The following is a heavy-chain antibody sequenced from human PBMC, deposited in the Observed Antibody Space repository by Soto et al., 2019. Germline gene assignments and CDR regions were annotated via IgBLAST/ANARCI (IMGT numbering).Heavy chain of an antibody. Sequence: GESLKISCKGSGYSFTSYWIGWVRQMPGKGLEWMGIIYPGDSDTRYSPSFQGQVTISADKSISTAYLQWSSLKASDTAMYYCARSPSCSSTSCYFDYWGQGTLVTVSS. CDR3: ARSPSCSSTSCYFDY. D-gene: IGHD2-2*01. V-gene: IGHV5-51*01. J-gene: IGHJ4*02. CDR2: IYPGDSDT. CDR1: GYSFTSYW.